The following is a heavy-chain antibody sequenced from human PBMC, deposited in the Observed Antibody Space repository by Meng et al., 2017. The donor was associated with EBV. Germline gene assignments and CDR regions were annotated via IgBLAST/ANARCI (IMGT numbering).Heavy chain of an antibody. CDR1: GYTFTSYY. V-gene: IGHV1-46*01. Sequence: QVEVVQSWAAVKKPGASVKVSCKASGYTFTSYYLHWVRQAPGQGLEWMGIIIPAGGNTNYAQKFRGRFTMTRDTSTSTVYMDLSILTSEDTAVYYCVRELVGGTFDYWGQGTLVTVSS. CDR3: VRELVGGTFDY. CDR2: IIPAGGNT. J-gene: IGHJ4*02. D-gene: IGHD1/OR15-1a*01.